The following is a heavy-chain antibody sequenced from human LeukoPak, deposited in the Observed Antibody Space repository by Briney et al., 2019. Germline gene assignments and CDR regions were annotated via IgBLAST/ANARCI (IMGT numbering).Heavy chain of an antibody. V-gene: IGHV6-1*01. CDR3: AREAASDAFDI. J-gene: IGHJ3*02. D-gene: IGHD2-15*01. CDR1: GDSVSSNSAA. CDR2: TYYRSKWYN. Sequence: SQTLSVTCAISGDSVSSNSAAWHWIRQSPSRDLEWLGRTYYRSKWYNDYAVSVKSRITINPDTSKNQFSLQLNSVTPEDTAVYYCAREAASDAFDIWGQGTMVTVSS.